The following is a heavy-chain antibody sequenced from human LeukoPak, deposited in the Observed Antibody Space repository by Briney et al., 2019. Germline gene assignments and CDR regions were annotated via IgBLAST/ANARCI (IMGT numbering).Heavy chain of an antibody. D-gene: IGHD1-1*01. CDR2: IYHSGST. Sequence: SETLSLTCSVSGYSITSGYYWGWIRQPPGKGLDWIGSIYHSGSTYYNPSLKSRVTISVDTSKNQLSLKLSSVTAADTAVYYCARDGPWKSDCWGQGTLVTVSS. J-gene: IGHJ4*02. CDR3: ARDGPWKSDC. V-gene: IGHV4-38-2*02. CDR1: GYSITSGYY.